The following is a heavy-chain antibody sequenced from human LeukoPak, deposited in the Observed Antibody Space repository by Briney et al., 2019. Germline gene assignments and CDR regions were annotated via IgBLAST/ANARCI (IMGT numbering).Heavy chain of an antibody. CDR1: GGSISSYY. Sequence: SETLSLTCTVSGGSISSYYWSWIRQPPGKGLEWIGYIYYSGSTNYNPSLKSRVTMSVDTSKNQFSLKLSSVTAADTAVYYCARGISYFDYWGQGTLVTVSS. V-gene: IGHV4-59*01. CDR2: IYYSGST. CDR3: ARGISYFDY. J-gene: IGHJ4*02.